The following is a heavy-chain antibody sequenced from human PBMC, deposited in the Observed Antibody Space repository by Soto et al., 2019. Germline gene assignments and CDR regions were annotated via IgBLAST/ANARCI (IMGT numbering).Heavy chain of an antibody. Sequence: PSETLSLTCAVSGGSMINRDYDWDCIRRPPGEGLEWIGTIYYDGGTYYNPSLKSRVTMSVDTSKNHFSMRLTSVTAADTAVYYCARRTRLYHFLDPWVRGTLVTVSS. CDR1: GGSMINRDYD. J-gene: IGHJ5*02. CDR3: ARRTRLYHFLDP. V-gene: IGHV4-39*02. CDR2: IYYDGGT. D-gene: IGHD3-3*01.